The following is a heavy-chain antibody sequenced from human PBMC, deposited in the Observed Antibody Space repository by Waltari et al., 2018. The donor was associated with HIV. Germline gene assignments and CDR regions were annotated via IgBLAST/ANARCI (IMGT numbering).Heavy chain of an antibody. V-gene: IGHV2-70*04. CDR3: ARMENWYYFDS. J-gene: IGHJ4*02. CDR2: TNWDDDK. Sequence: QVTLKESGPALVKPTQTLTLTCTLSGFSLTTSGMRVSWLRQPPGKALEWLARTNWDDDKFHSPSLRTRLTISKDTSKNQVVLTMTKMDPVDTATYYCARMENWYYFDSWGQGTLVTVSS. D-gene: IGHD1-1*01. CDR1: GFSLTTSGMR.